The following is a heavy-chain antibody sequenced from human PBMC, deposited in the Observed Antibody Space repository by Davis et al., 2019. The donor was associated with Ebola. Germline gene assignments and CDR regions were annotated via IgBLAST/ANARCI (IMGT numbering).Heavy chain of an antibody. CDR3: VRDGRGATLY. Sequence: SETLSLTCTVSGGSISSYYWSWIRQPPGKGLEWIGYIYYSGSTNYNPSLKSRVTISVDTSKNQFSLKLSSVTAADTAVYFCVRDGRGATLYWGQGALVTVSS. D-gene: IGHD1-26*01. V-gene: IGHV4-59*12. CDR2: IYYSGST. CDR1: GGSISSYY. J-gene: IGHJ4*02.